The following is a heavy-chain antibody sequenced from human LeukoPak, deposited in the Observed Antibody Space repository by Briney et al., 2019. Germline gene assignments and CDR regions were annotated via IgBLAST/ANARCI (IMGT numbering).Heavy chain of an antibody. D-gene: IGHD5-18*01. V-gene: IGHV3-74*01. CDR2: INTDGGST. Sequence: GGSLRLSCAASGFTFSTYWMHWVRQAPGKGLVWVSQINTDGGSTSYADSVKGRFTISRDNAKNTLYLQMNSLRAEDTAVYYCARGGYSYGYDYWGQGTLVTVSS. CDR1: GFTFSTYW. J-gene: IGHJ4*02. CDR3: ARGGYSYGYDY.